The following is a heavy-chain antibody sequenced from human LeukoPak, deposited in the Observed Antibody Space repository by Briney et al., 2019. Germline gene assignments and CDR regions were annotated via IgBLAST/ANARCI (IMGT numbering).Heavy chain of an antibody. V-gene: IGHV6-1*01. J-gene: IGHJ6*04. CDR3: ARFRRRFIAAAGTYHKGMDV. CDR1: GDSVSSNSAA. CDR2: TYYRSKWYN. Sequence: SQTLSLTCAISGDSVSSNSAAWNWIRQSPSRGLEWLGRTYYRSKWYNGYAVSVKSRITINPDTSKNQFSLQLNSVTPEDTAVYYCARFRRRFIAAAGTYHKGMDVWGKGTTVTVSS. D-gene: IGHD6-13*01.